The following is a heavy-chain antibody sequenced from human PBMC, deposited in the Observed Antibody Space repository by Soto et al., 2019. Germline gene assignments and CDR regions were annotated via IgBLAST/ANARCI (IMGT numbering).Heavy chain of an antibody. CDR1: GYTFTNYY. Sequence: QVHLVQSGAEVKKPGASVTVSCKASGYTFTNYYIHWVRQAPGQGLEWMGGIIPIFGAANYAQKFQGRVTITADESTSTAYMELSTLRSEDTAVYYCARGWDHYDSSGLLTWFDPWGQGTLVTVSS. CDR3: ARGWDHYDSSGLLTWFDP. CDR2: IIPIFGAA. V-gene: IGHV1-69*01. J-gene: IGHJ5*02. D-gene: IGHD3-22*01.